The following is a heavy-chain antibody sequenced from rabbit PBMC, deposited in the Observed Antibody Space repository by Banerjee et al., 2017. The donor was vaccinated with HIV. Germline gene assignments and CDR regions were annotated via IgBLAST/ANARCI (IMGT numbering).Heavy chain of an antibody. J-gene: IGHJ3*01. CDR1: GFSFSSSSW. V-gene: IGHV1S40*01. CDR3: ARDAAGSDYGLTRLNL. CDR2: IYTGDGYT. D-gene: IGHD6-1*01. Sequence: QSLEESGGDLVKPGASLTLTCTGSGFSFSSSSWICWVRQVPGKGLELIACIYTGDGYTYYASWAKGRFTLSRENNQNTVSLQMTSRTAADTATYFCARDAAGSDYGLTRLNLWGPGTLVTVS.